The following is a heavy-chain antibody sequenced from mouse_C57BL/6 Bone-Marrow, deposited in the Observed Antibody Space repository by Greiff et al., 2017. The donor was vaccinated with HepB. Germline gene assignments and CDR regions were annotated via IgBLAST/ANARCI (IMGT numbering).Heavy chain of an antibody. CDR3: ARRIYYYGSSYGYAMDY. CDR2: ISNGGGST. J-gene: IGHJ4*01. Sequence: EVKLVESGGGLVQPGGSLKLSCAASGFTFSDYYMYWVRQTPEKRLEWVAYISNGGGSTYYPDTVKGRFTLSRDNAKNTLYLQMSRLKSEDTAMYYCARRIYYYGSSYGYAMDYWGQGTSVTVSS. CDR1: GFTFSDYY. V-gene: IGHV5-12*01. D-gene: IGHD1-1*01.